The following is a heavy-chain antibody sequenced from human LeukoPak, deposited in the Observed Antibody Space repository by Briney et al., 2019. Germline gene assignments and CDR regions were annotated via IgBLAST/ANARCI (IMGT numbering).Heavy chain of an antibody. D-gene: IGHD3-16*01. CDR3: ARLYTRLTRSILGRFDP. Sequence: GESLKISCRGSGYTFSNSWLAWVRQTPEKGLEWMGIIYPDDSHTRYSPSFQGQVTISADNSLSTACLQWGSLKASDTAIYYCARLYTRLTRSILGRFDPWGQGTLVTVSS. V-gene: IGHV5-51*01. CDR1: GYTFSNSW. J-gene: IGHJ5*02. CDR2: IYPDDSHT.